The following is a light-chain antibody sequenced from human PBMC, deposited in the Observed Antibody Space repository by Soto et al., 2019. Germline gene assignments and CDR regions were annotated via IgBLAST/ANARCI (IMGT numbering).Light chain of an antibody. Sequence: EIVLTQSPATLSLSPGERATLSCRASQSVGSSLAWYQQKLGQAPRLLIYGASSRATGVPDRFSASGSGTDFTLTISRLEPEDFAVYYCQQYGRSPFTFGPGTKVDIK. CDR3: QQYGRSPFT. CDR2: GAS. V-gene: IGKV3-20*01. CDR1: QSVGSS. J-gene: IGKJ3*01.